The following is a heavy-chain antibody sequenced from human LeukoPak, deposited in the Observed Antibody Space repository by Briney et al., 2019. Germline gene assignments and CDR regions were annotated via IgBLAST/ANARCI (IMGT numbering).Heavy chain of an antibody. V-gene: IGHV3-33*01. CDR3: ARDAQRGFDYSNSLEY. CDR2: IWSDGTNQ. J-gene: IGHJ4*02. Sequence: PGGSLRLSCAAAGSTFSHYGMHWVRQAPGKGLEWVAVIWSDGTNQYYGDSVKGRFTISRDDSGNTVYLQMNSLRPEDTGVYYCARDAQRGFDYSNSLEYWGQGTPVTVST. D-gene: IGHD4-11*01. CDR1: GSTFSHYG.